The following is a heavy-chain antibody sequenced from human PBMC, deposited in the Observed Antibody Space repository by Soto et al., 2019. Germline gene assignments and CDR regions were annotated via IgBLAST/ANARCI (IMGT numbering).Heavy chain of an antibody. CDR2: IIPIFGTA. CDR1: GGTFSSYA. V-gene: IGHV1-69*01. CDR3: ARGGGYDFWSGYYGWFAP. Sequence: QVQLVQSGAEVKTPSSSVKVSCKASGGTFSSYAISWVRQAPGQGLEWMGGIIPIFGTANYAQKFQGRVTITADESTSTAYRGLSSLRSEDTAVYYCARGGGYDFWSGYYGWFAPWGQGTLVTVSS. D-gene: IGHD3-3*01. J-gene: IGHJ5*02.